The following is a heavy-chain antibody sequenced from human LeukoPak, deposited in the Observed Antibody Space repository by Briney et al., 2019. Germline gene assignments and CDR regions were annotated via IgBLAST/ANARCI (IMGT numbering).Heavy chain of an antibody. CDR1: GGSISSSSYY. CDR2: IYYSGST. V-gene: IGHV4-39*07. Sequence: SETLSLTCTVSGGSISSSSYYWGWIRQPPGKGLEWIGSIYYSGSTYYNPSLKSRVTISVDTSKNQFSLKLSSVTAADTAVYYCARAWELSDAFDIWGQGTMVTVSS. J-gene: IGHJ3*02. D-gene: IGHD1-26*01. CDR3: ARAWELSDAFDI.